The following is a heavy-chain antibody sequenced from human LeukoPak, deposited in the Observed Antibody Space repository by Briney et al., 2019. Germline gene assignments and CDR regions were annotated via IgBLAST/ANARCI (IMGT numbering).Heavy chain of an antibody. V-gene: IGHV3-21*03. CDR2: ISSSSSYI. CDR3: ARITYYDILTGYSTAMDV. Sequence: GGSLRLSCAASGFTFSRYSMNWVRQAPGKGLEWVSSISSSSSYIYYADSVKGRFTISRDNAKNSLYLQMNSLRAEDTAVYYCARITYYDILTGYSTAMDVWGKGTTVTVSS. CDR1: GFTFSRYS. J-gene: IGHJ6*03. D-gene: IGHD3-9*01.